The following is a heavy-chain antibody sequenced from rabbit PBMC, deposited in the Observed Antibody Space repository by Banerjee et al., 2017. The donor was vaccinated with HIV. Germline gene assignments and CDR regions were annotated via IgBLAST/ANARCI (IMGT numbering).Heavy chain of an antibody. Sequence: QSLEESGGDLVQPEGSLTLTCTASGFSFSNSYWMCWVRQAPGKGLEWIAYIYAGSSGSTYYASWAKGRFTISRSTSLNTVDLKMTSLTAADTATYFCARDMGGSSGHAFDLWGQGTLVT. CDR1: GFSFSNSYW. J-gene: IGHJ4*01. CDR2: IYAGSSGST. D-gene: IGHD1-1*01. CDR3: ARDMGGSSGHAFDL. V-gene: IGHV1S40*01.